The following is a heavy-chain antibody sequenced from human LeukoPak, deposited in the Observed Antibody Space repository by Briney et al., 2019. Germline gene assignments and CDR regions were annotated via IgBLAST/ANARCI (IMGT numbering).Heavy chain of an antibody. V-gene: IGHV1-18*01. CDR1: GGTFSSYA. Sequence: ASVKVSCKASGGTFSSYAISWVRQAPGQGLEWMGWISAYNGNTNYAQKLQGRVTMTTDTSTSTAYMELRSLRSDDTAVYYCARDEYDFWSGYRFDYWGQGTLVTVSS. CDR2: ISAYNGNT. D-gene: IGHD3-3*01. CDR3: ARDEYDFWSGYRFDY. J-gene: IGHJ4*02.